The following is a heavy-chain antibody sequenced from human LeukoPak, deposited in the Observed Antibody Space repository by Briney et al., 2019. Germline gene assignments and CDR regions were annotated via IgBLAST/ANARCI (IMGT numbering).Heavy chain of an antibody. Sequence: GGSLRLSCAASGFTLSTYSMNWVRQAPGKGLEWVSYISISSSTIYYADSVKGRFTISRDNAKNSLYLQMNSLRAEDTAVYYCASFDWFDPWGQGTLATVSS. CDR1: GFTLSTYS. J-gene: IGHJ5*02. V-gene: IGHV3-48*01. D-gene: IGHD3-3*01. CDR2: ISISSSTI. CDR3: ASFDWFDP.